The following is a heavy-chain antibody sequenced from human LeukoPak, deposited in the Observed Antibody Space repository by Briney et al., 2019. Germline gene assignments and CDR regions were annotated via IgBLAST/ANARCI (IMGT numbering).Heavy chain of an antibody. Sequence: SETLSLTCTVSGYSISSGYYWGWIRQPPGKALERIGRGYYSGTTSYNPSLKSRVTISVDMSKNLFSLRLRSVTAADTAMYYCARGTLYRGWSYYLDFWGQGSQVTVSS. D-gene: IGHD6-19*01. J-gene: IGHJ4*02. CDR2: GYYSGTT. CDR3: ARGTLYRGWSYYLDF. CDR1: GYSISSGYY. V-gene: IGHV4-38-2*02.